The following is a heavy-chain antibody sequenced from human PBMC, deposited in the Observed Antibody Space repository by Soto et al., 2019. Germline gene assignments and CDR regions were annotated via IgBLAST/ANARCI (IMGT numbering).Heavy chain of an antibody. CDR3: ARGAIFGVVPTYYYYGMDV. Sequence: ASVKVSCKASGGTFSSYAISWVRQAPGQGLEWMGGIIPIFGTANYAQKFQGRVTITADESTSTAYMELSSLRSEDTAVYYCARGAIFGVVPTYYYYGMDVWGQGTTVTVSS. J-gene: IGHJ6*02. V-gene: IGHV1-69*13. CDR2: IIPIFGTA. D-gene: IGHD3-3*01. CDR1: GGTFSSYA.